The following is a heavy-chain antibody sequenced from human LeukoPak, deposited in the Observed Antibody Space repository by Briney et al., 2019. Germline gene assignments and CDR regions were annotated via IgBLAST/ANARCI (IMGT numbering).Heavy chain of an antibody. CDR1: GFTFSSYA. CDR2: ISGSGGST. V-gene: IGHV3-23*01. J-gene: IGHJ4*02. D-gene: IGHD6-13*01. CDR3: AKGSPPSSSWYYFDY. Sequence: PGGSLRLSCAASGFTFSSYAMSWVRQAPGKGPEWVSAISGSGGSTYYADSVKGRFTISRDNSKNTLYLQMNSLRAEDTAVYYCAKGSPPSSSWYYFDYWGQGTLVTVSS.